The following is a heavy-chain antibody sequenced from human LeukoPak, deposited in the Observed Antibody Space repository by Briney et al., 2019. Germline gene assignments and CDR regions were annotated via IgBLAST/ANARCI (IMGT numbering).Heavy chain of an antibody. J-gene: IGHJ4*02. Sequence: SETLSLTCTVSGGSISNYYWSWIRQPPGKGLEWIGYIYYSGSTNYNPSLKSRVTISVDTSKNQFSLKLSSVTAADTAVYYCARLLRGYYFDYWGQGTLVTVSS. D-gene: IGHD3-10*01. CDR2: IYYSGST. V-gene: IGHV4-59*08. CDR1: GGSISNYY. CDR3: ARLLRGYYFDY.